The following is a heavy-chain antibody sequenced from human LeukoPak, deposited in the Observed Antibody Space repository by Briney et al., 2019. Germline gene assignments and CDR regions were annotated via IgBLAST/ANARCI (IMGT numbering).Heavy chain of an antibody. V-gene: IGHV1-3*02. J-gene: IGHJ4*02. CDR2: NNAGNGDT. CDR1: GYTFTSYA. D-gene: IGHD2-2*01. Sequence: GASVKVSCKASGYTFTSYAIHWVRQAPGQRREWMGWNNAGNGDTMYSQELQGRISLTRDTPASTAYMELSSLRSDDMAMYYCARGARSCGSTSCYSYFDYWGEGSLVTVSS. CDR3: ARGARSCGSTSCYSYFDY.